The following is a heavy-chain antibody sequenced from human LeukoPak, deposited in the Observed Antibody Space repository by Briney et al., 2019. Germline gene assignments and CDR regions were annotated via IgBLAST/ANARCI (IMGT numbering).Heavy chain of an antibody. V-gene: IGHV3-30*03. CDR3: ARANYYDSSGYLGGYFDY. D-gene: IGHD3-22*01. J-gene: IGHJ4*02. CDR2: ISYDGSNK. CDR1: GFTFSSYG. Sequence: PGGSLRLSCAASGFTFSSYGMHWVRQAPGKGLEWVAVISYDGSNKYYADSVKGRFTISRDNSKNTLYLQMNSLRAEDTAVYYCARANYYDSSGYLGGYFDYWGQGTLVTVSS.